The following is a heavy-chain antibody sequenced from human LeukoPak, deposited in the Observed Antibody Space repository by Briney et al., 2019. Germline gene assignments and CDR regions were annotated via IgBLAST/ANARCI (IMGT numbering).Heavy chain of an antibody. CDR2: INSDGSST. CDR1: RFTFSSYW. CDR3: ARATGGDYYDSSDLDY. D-gene: IGHD3-22*01. J-gene: IGHJ4*02. Sequence: GGSLRLSCAASRFTFSSYWMHWVRQAPGKGLVWVSRINSDGSSTSYADSVKGRFTISRDNAKNTLYLQMNSLRAEDTAVYYCARATGGDYYDSSDLDYWGQGTLVTVSS. V-gene: IGHV3-74*01.